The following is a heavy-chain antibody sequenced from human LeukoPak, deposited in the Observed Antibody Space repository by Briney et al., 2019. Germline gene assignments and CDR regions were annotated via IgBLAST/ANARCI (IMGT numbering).Heavy chain of an antibody. CDR1: GYTFTRYF. CDR2: INPSGGDT. D-gene: IGHD2-2*01. J-gene: IGHJ5*02. CDR3: ARRTCSSSDCYFNWLDP. V-gene: IGHV1-46*03. Sequence: ASVKVSCKASGYTFTRYFIHWVRQAPGQGLEWMGIINPSGGDTTYAQKFQGRITMTRDTSTSTVYMELSSLGSEDTAVYYCARRTCSSSDCYFNWLDPWGQGTLVTASS.